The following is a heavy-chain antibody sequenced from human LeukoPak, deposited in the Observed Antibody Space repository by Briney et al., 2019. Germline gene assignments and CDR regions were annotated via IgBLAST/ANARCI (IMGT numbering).Heavy chain of an antibody. CDR3: ARASDHNYGDYGGFYYYYYMDV. D-gene: IGHD4-17*01. CDR1: GGSISSSSYY. Sequence: PSETLSLTCTVSGGSISSSSYYWGWIRQPPGKGLEWIGSIYYSGSTYYNPSLKSRFTISVDTSKNQFSLKLSSVTAADTAVYYCARASDHNYGDYGGFYYYYYMDVWGKGTTVTVSS. J-gene: IGHJ6*03. CDR2: IYYSGST. V-gene: IGHV4-39*01.